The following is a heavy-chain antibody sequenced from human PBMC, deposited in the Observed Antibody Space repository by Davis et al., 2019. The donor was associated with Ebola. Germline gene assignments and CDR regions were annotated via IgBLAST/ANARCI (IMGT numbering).Heavy chain of an antibody. V-gene: IGHV3-23*01. J-gene: IGHJ3*02. Sequence: GESLKISCAASGFIFSSYVMSWVRQAPGKGLEWASTFGTSADTYYADSVKGRFTISRDNSKNTLYLQMNGLRVEDTAIYYCAKDEIMLDAFDIWGQGTMVTVSS. CDR2: FGTSADT. D-gene: IGHD2-8*01. CDR3: AKDEIMLDAFDI. CDR1: GFIFSSYV.